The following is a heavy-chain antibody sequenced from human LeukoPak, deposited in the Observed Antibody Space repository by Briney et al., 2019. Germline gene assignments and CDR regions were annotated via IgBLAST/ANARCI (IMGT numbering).Heavy chain of an antibody. J-gene: IGHJ5*02. CDR1: GGSISSSSYY. Sequence: PSQTLSLTCTVSGGSISSSSYYWGWIRQPPGKGLQLIGSIYYSASTYYNPSLKSRVTISVDTSKNQFSLKLSSVTASDTAVYYCARASRYCSSTSCYGGGGWFDPWGQGTLVTVSS. CDR3: ARASRYCSSTSCYGGGGWFDP. D-gene: IGHD2-2*01. CDR2: IYYSAST. V-gene: IGHV4-39*01.